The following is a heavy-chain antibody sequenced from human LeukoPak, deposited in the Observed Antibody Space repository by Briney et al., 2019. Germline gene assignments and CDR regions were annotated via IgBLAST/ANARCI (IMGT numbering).Heavy chain of an antibody. Sequence: AGGSLRLSCTASGFTFSGYGMTWVRQAPGKGLEWVANIKQDGSETHYVDSEKGRFSISRDNANNSLYLQMNSLRAEDTAVYYCARGRGDYWGQGTLVTVSS. D-gene: IGHD3-16*01. J-gene: IGHJ4*02. CDR3: ARGRGDY. CDR1: GFTFSGYG. V-gene: IGHV3-7*01. CDR2: IKQDGSET.